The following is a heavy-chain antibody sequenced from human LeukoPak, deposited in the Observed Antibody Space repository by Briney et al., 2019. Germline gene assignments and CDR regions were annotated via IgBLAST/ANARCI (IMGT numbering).Heavy chain of an antibody. CDR2: IRYDGSNK. CDR3: AKDSGAPGDRYYYYMDV. D-gene: IGHD1-26*01. V-gene: IGHV3-30*02. CDR1: GFTFSSYG. J-gene: IGHJ6*03. Sequence: GRSLRLSCAASGFTFSSYGMHWVRQAPGKGLEWVAFIRYDGSNKYYADSVKGRFTISRDNSKNTLYLQMNSLRAEDTAVYYCAKDSGAPGDRYYYYMDVWGKGTTVTISS.